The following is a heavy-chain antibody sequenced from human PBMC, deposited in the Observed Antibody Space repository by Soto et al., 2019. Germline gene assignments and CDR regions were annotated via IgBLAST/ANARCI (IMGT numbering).Heavy chain of an antibody. J-gene: IGHJ4*02. D-gene: IGHD2-8*02. CDR2: IYYSGST. V-gene: IGHV4-59*01. Sequence: PSETLSLTCSVSGASISTYYWSWIRQPPGKGLEWIGDIYYSGSTNYNPSLRSRVTISVDTSKNQFSLKLTSVTAADTAVYYCARDKITGLFDYWGQGALVTVSS. CDR3: ARDKITGLFDY. CDR1: GASISTYY.